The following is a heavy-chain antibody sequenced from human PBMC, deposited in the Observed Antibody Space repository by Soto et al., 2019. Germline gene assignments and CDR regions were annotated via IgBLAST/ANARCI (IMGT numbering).Heavy chain of an antibody. J-gene: IGHJ3*02. V-gene: IGHV3-23*01. CDR3: AKSYPYYDDSSGRHGGAFDI. D-gene: IGHD3-22*01. CDR1: GFTFSSYA. CDR2: ISGSGGST. Sequence: GGSLRLSCAASGFTFSSYAMSWVRQAPGKGLEWVSAISGSGGSTYDGDSLKGRFTNFEDNSKNTLYLQMNSLTAEETAVYYCAKSYPYYDDSSGRHGGAFDIWGQGTMVTVSS.